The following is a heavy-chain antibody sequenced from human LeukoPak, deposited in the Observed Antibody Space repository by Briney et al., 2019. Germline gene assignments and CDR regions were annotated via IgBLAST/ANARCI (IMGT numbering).Heavy chain of an antibody. CDR3: AKAYYGSGSDLDY. CDR1: GFTFSSYA. D-gene: IGHD3-10*01. CDR2: ISGSGGST. V-gene: IGHV3-23*01. J-gene: IGHJ4*02. Sequence: HPGGSLRLSCAASGFTFSSYAMSWVRQAPGKGPEWVSAISGSGGSTYYADSVKGRFTISRDNSKNTLYLQMNSLRAEDTAVYYCAKAYYGSGSDLDYWGQGTLVTVSS.